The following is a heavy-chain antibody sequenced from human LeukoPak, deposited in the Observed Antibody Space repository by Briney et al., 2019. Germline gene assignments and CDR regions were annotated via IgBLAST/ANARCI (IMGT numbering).Heavy chain of an antibody. D-gene: IGHD6-19*01. CDR3: AREPKYSSGWDPGDAFDI. Sequence: ASVKVSCKASGYTFTSYGISWVRQAPGQGLEWMGWISAYNGNTNYAQKLQGRVTMTTDTSTSTAYMELRSLRSDDTAVYYCAREPKYSSGWDPGDAFDIWGQGTMVTVSS. CDR2: ISAYNGNT. V-gene: IGHV1-18*01. CDR1: GYTFTSYG. J-gene: IGHJ3*02.